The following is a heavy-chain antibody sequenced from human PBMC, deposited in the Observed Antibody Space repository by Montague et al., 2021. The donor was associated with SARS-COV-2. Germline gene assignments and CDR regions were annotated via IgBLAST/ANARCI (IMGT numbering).Heavy chain of an antibody. CDR1: GGSISSSNYY. CDR3: ARHSGRDTIFGVVIIFDAFDI. J-gene: IGHJ3*02. Sequence: SETLSLTCTVSGGSISSSNYYWGWIRQPPGKGLGWIGSIYYSGSTYYTPSLKSRVTISVDTSKSQFSLRLSSVTAADTAVYYCARHSGRDTIFGVVIIFDAFDIWGQGTMVTVSS. V-gene: IGHV4-39*01. D-gene: IGHD3-3*01. CDR2: IYYSGST.